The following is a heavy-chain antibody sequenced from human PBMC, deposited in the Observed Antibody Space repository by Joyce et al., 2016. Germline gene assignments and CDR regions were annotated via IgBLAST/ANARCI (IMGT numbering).Heavy chain of an antibody. CDR1: GFTFSAYG. V-gene: IGHV3-30*18. J-gene: IGHJ6*02. CDR2: ISYDGRNK. CDR3: AKSSRVEWLHSYGMDV. D-gene: IGHD3-3*01. Sequence: QVQLVESGGGVVQPGRSLRLSCAASGFTFSAYGMHWVRQAPGKGLECLAVISYDGRNKFYADSVKGRFTISRDNSKSTLYLQMNSLRGEETALYYCAKSSRVEWLHSYGMDVWGQGTTVTVSS.